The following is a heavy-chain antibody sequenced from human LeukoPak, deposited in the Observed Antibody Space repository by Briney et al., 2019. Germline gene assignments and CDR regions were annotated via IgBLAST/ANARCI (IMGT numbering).Heavy chain of an antibody. CDR3: AKDSLWGSGYPEY. Sequence: GGSLRLSCAASGFTFSDYAMHWVRQAPEKGLEWVSLISGNGGTAYYADSVKGRFTISRDNSKNSLYLQMNSLRPEDTALYFCAKDSLWGSGYPEYWGQGTLVTVSS. J-gene: IGHJ4*02. D-gene: IGHD5-18*01. CDR1: GFTFSDYA. V-gene: IGHV3-43*02. CDR2: ISGNGGTA.